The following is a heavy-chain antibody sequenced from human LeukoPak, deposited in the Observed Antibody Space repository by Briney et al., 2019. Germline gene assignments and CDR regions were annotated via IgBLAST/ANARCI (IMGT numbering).Heavy chain of an antibody. Sequence: SVKVSCKASGGTLSSYAISWVRQAPGQGLEWMGGIIPIFGTANYAQKFQGRVTITTDESMSTAYMELSSLRSEDTAVYYCARVRDSGSYYGYFDYWGQGTLVTVSS. CDR2: IIPIFGTA. CDR3: ARVRDSGSYYGYFDY. CDR1: GGTLSSYA. D-gene: IGHD1-26*01. V-gene: IGHV1-69*05. J-gene: IGHJ4*02.